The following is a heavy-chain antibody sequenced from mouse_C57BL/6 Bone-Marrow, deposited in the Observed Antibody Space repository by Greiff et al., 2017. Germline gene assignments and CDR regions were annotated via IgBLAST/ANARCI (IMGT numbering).Heavy chain of an antibody. CDR2: IYPRSGNT. CDR3: ARRGITTVVDGGY. Sequence: VKLVESGAELARPGASVKLSCKASGYTFTSYGISWVKQRTGQGLEWIGEIYPRSGNTYYNEKFKGKATLTADKSSSTAYMELRSLTSEDSAVYFCARRGITTVVDGGYWGQGTTLTVSS. D-gene: IGHD1-1*01. J-gene: IGHJ2*01. V-gene: IGHV1-81*01. CDR1: GYTFTSYG.